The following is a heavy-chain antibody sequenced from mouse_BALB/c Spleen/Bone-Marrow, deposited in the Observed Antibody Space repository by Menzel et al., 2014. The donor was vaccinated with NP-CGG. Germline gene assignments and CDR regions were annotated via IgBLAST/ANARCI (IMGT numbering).Heavy chain of an antibody. CDR2: IYPGDGDT. CDR3: ARTYGSSYFVY. CDR1: GYAFXSSW. V-gene: IGHV1-82*01. J-gene: IGHJ3*01. Sequence: QVQLQQSGPELVKPGASVKISCRASGYAFXSSWMNWVKQRPGQGLEWIGRIYPGDGDTNYNGKFKGKATLTADKSSSTAYMQLSSLTSVDSAVYFCARTYGSSYFVYWGQGTLVTVSA. D-gene: IGHD1-1*01.